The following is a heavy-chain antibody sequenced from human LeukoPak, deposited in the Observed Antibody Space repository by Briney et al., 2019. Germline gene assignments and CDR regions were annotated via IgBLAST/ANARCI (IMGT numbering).Heavy chain of an antibody. D-gene: IGHD6-25*01. CDR2: IKSDGSTT. CDR3: TRSPGGGPATD. CDR1: GFTFSSSW. Sequence: PGGSLRLSCAASGFTFSSSWMHWVRQAPGKGLVWVSRIKSDGSTTNYADSVKGRFTISRDNAKNTLYLQMNSLRAEDTAVYYCTRSPGGGPATDWGQGTLVTVSS. V-gene: IGHV3-74*01. J-gene: IGHJ4*02.